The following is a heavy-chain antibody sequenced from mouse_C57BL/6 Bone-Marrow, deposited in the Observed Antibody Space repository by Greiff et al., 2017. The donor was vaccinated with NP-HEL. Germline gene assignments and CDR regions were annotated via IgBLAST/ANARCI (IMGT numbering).Heavy chain of an antibody. J-gene: IGHJ1*03. Sequence: VQLKESGGGLVKPGGSLKLSCAASGFTFSSYAMSWVRQTPEKRLEWVATISDGGSYTYYPDNVKGRTTLSRDNAKKNLYLQMSHLKSEDTAMYYCARDEDYPWYFDVWGTGTTVTVSS. CDR3: ARDEDYPWYFDV. D-gene: IGHD2-4*01. CDR2: ISDGGSYT. V-gene: IGHV5-4*01. CDR1: GFTFSSYA.